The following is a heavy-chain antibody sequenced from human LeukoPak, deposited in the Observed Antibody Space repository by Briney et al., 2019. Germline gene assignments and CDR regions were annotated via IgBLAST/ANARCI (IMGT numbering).Heavy chain of an antibody. Sequence: GESLRLSCAASGFTFSSYAMSWVRQAPGKGLEWVSAITGSGGSTYYADSVKGRFTISRDNSKNTLYVQMNSLRAEDTAVYYCATERNWVFDYSGQGTLVTVSS. D-gene: IGHD7-27*01. CDR2: ITGSGGST. V-gene: IGHV3-23*01. CDR3: ATERNWVFDY. J-gene: IGHJ4*02. CDR1: GFTFSSYA.